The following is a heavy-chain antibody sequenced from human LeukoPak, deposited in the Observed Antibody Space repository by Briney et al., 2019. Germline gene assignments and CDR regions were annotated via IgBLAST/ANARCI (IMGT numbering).Heavy chain of an antibody. CDR1: GFTFSSYG. CDR2: IRYDGSNK. V-gene: IGHV3-30*02. J-gene: IGHJ6*03. D-gene: IGHD2-2*01. Sequence: GGSLRLSCAAYGFTFSSYGMHWVRQAPGKGLEWVAFIRYDGSNKYYADCVEGRFTISRDNSKTTLYLQMSSLRAEDTAVYYCAKDRSEYQLLGFYYYYMDVWGKGTTVTISS. CDR3: AKDRSEYQLLGFYYYYMDV.